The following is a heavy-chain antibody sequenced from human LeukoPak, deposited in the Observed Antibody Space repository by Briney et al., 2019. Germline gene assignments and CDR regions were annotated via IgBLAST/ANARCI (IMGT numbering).Heavy chain of an antibody. V-gene: IGHV1-18*01. CDR2: ISAYNGNT. D-gene: IGHD3-10*01. J-gene: IGHJ4*02. CDR1: GYTFTSYG. Sequence: ASVKVSCKASGYTFTSYGISWVRQAPGQGLEWMGWISAYNGNTNYAQKLQGRVTMTRNTSIRTAYMELTSLRSDDTAVYYCARVQRVKFPLKYYFDYWGQGTLVTVSS. CDR3: ARVQRVKFPLKYYFDY.